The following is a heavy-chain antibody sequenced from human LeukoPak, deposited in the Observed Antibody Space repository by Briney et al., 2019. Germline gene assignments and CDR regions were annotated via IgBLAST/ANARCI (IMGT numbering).Heavy chain of an antibody. CDR2: IPYDGSNT. D-gene: IGHD4-23*01. V-gene: IGHV3-30-3*01. J-gene: IGHJ4*02. Sequence: GRSLRLSCAASGFTFSSYDMHWVRQAPGKGLEWVAVIPYDGSNTYYADSVKGRLTISRDNYKNTLYLQMNSLRAEDTAIYYCARVPRRWQYFDYWGQGTLVTVSS. CDR1: GFTFSSYD. CDR3: ARVPRRWQYFDY.